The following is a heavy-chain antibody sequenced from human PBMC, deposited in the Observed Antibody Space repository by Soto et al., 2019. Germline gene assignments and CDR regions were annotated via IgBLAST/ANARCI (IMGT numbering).Heavy chain of an antibody. V-gene: IGHV1-18*04. D-gene: IGHD2-2*01. CDR3: AIYHLELFRFDY. Sequence: ASVKVSCKAYDFSFTSHGISWVRQAPGQGLEWMGWIRLYNGNTNYAQQFQGRVTMTTDTSTSTAYMELRSLRSDDTAMYFCAIYHLELFRFDYWGQGTLVTVSS. J-gene: IGHJ4*02. CDR2: IRLYNGNT. CDR1: DFSFTSHG.